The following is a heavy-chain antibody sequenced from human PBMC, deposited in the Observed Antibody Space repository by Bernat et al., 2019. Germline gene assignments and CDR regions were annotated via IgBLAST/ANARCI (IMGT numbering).Heavy chain of an antibody. Sequence: QLQLQESGPGLVKPSETLSLTCTVSGGSISSSSYHWGWIRQPPGKGLEWIGSFYYSGSTYYNPSLKSRVTISVDTSKNQFSLKLSSVTAADTAVYYCARHGGSSGWNFDYWGQGTLVTVSS. J-gene: IGHJ4*02. V-gene: IGHV4-39*01. D-gene: IGHD6-19*01. CDR3: ARHGGSSGWNFDY. CDR2: FYYSGST. CDR1: GGSISSSSYH.